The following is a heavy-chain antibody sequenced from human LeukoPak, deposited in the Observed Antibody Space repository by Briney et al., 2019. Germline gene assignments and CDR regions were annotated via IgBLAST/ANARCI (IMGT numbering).Heavy chain of an antibody. V-gene: IGHV4-39*01. CDR1: GGSISSSHYY. CDR3: ASPPVNAGGGYFDWHFDY. CDR2: IYYSGST. Sequence: SETLSLTCTVSGGSISSSHYYWGWIRQPPGKGLEWFGSIYYSGSTYHSPSLQSRVTISVDTSKNQFSLKLSSVTAADTAVYYCASPPVNAGGGYFDWHFDYWGQGTLVTVSS. D-gene: IGHD3-9*01. J-gene: IGHJ4*02.